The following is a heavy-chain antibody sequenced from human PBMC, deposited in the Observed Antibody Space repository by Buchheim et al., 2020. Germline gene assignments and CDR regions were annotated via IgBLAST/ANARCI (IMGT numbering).Heavy chain of an antibody. Sequence: EVQLLESGGGLVQPGGSLRLSCAASGFTFSNAWMTWVRQPPGKGLEWVGRIRPKTEGDIADYTAPVKGRFTISRDDSENNLYLQMDSLKTEDTAVYYCSTYGSGALFSWGQGTL. V-gene: IGHV3-15*01. J-gene: IGHJ4*02. D-gene: IGHD3-10*01. CDR3: STYGSGALFS. CDR2: IRPKTEGDIA. CDR1: GFTFSNAW.